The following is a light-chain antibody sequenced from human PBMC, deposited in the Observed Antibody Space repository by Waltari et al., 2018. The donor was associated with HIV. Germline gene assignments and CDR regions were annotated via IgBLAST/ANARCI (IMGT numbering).Light chain of an antibody. CDR1: QTITNW. CDR2: KAS. J-gene: IGKJ2*01. V-gene: IGKV1-5*03. Sequence: DIQMTQSPSILSASVGETVTITCRADQTITNWLAWYKQAPGEAPNLLIYKASNLQGGVPSRFTGSGSGTQFTLTISSLQSDDSGTYYCQQYSDSPYTFGQGTKLEI. CDR3: QQYSDSPYT.